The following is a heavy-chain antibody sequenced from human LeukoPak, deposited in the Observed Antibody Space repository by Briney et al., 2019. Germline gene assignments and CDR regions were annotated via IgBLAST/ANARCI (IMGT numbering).Heavy chain of an antibody. CDR2: INHSGST. CDR3: ASGITQRGYSGYDPGT. J-gene: IGHJ5*02. CDR1: GGSFSGYY. D-gene: IGHD5-12*01. V-gene: IGHV4-34*01. Sequence: SETLSLTCAVYGGSFSGYYWSWIRQPPGKGLEWIGEINHSGSTNHNPSLKSRVTISVDTSKNQFSLKLSSVTAADTAVYYCASGITQRGYSGYDPGTWGQGTLVTVSS.